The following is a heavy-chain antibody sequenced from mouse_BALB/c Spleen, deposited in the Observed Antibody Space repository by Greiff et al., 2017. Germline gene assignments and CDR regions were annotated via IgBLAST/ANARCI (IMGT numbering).Heavy chain of an antibody. V-gene: IGHV5-12-2*01. CDR1: GFTFSSYT. CDR2: ISNGGGST. CDR3: ARQGYGTWFAY. D-gene: IGHD2-14*01. J-gene: IGHJ3*01. Sequence: EVQLQESGGGLVQPGGSLKLSCAASGFTFSSYTMSWVRQTPEKRLEWVAYISNGGGSTYYPDTVKGRFTISRDNAKNTLYLQMSSLKSEDTAMYYCARQGYGTWFAYWGQGTLVTVSA.